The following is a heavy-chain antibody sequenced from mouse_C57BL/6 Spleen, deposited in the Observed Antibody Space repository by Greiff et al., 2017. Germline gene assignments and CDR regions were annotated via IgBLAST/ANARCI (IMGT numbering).Heavy chain of an antibody. CDR3: ARDYYGSSYFDY. V-gene: IGHV1-50*01. Sequence: QVQLQQPGAELVKPGASVKLSCKASGYTFTSYWMQWVKQRPGQGLEWIGEIDPSDSYTNYNQTFKGKATLTVDTSSSTAYMQLSSLTSEDSAVYYCARDYYGSSYFDYWGQGTTLTVSS. CDR2: IDPSDSYT. CDR1: GYTFTSYW. D-gene: IGHD1-1*01. J-gene: IGHJ2*01.